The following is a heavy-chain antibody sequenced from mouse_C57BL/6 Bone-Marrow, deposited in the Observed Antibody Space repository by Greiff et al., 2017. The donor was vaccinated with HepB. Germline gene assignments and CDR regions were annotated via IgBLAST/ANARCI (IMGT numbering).Heavy chain of an antibody. D-gene: IGHD3-1*01. Sequence: VQLQQSGAELVRPGASVKLSCTASGFNIKDDYMHWVKQRPERGLEWIGWIDPENGDTEYASKFQGKATITADTSSNTAYLQLSSLTSEDTAVYYCTRANFAYWGQGTLVTVSA. J-gene: IGHJ3*01. CDR3: TRANFAY. CDR1: GFNIKDDY. V-gene: IGHV14-4*01. CDR2: IDPENGDT.